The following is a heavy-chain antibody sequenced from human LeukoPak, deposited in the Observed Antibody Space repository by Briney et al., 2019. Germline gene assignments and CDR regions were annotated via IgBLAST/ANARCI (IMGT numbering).Heavy chain of an antibody. D-gene: IGHD3-10*01. V-gene: IGHV1-69*05. J-gene: IGHJ6*03. CDR2: IIPIFGTA. CDR3: ASRYGSGSYIYYYYMDV. Sequence: SVKLSCNASGATFSSYAISWVRHAPGQGLEWMGGIIPIFGTANYAQKFQGRVTITTDEPTSTAYMELGSLRSEDTAVYYRASRYGSGSYIYYYYMDVWGKGTTVTVSS. CDR1: GATFSSYA.